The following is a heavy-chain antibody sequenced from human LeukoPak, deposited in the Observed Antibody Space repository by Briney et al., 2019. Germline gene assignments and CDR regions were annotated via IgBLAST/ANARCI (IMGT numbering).Heavy chain of an antibody. CDR2: MNPNSGNT. D-gene: IGHD4-17*01. CDR3: ARDLNGDYPSWFDP. Sequence: GASVKVSCKASGYTFTSYDINWVRQATGQGLEWMGWMNPNSGNTGYAQKFQGRVTMTTDTSTSTAYMELRSLRSDDTAVYYCARDLNGDYPSWFDPWGQGTLVTVSS. V-gene: IGHV1-8*01. CDR1: GYTFTSYD. J-gene: IGHJ5*02.